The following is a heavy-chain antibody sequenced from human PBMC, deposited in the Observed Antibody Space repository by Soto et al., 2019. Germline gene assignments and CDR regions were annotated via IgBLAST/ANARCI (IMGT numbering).Heavy chain of an antibody. V-gene: IGHV3-7*01. CDR2: VKQDGSEK. CDR1: GFTFSNYW. D-gene: IGHD1-20*01. J-gene: IGHJ4*02. CDR3: ARVHFNLIFDY. Sequence: HPGGSLRLSCAASGFTFSNYWMTWVRQAPGKGLEWVANVKQDGSEKYYVDSVQGRFTISRDNAKNSLYLQMNSLRAEDTAVYYCARVHFNLIFDYWGQGTLVTVSS.